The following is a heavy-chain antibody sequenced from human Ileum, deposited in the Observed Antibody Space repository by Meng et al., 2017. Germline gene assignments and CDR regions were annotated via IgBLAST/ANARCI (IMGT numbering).Heavy chain of an antibody. V-gene: IGHV4-30-4*01. Sequence: QVKLQESGPGLVKPSQTLSLTCSAPGGSFSSDSYYWTWIRQTPGKGLEWIGLTYYNGSPFYNPSLRSRVTISVDTSKDQFSLKLTSVTAADTAVYYCARERRHYYGSGSFDYWGQGILVTVSS. CDR3: ARERRHYYGSGSFDY. D-gene: IGHD3-10*01. J-gene: IGHJ4*02. CDR1: GGSFSSDSYY. CDR2: TYYNGSP.